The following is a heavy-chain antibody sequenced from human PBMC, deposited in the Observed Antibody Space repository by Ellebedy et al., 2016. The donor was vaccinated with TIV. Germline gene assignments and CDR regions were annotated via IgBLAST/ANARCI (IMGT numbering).Heavy chain of an antibody. J-gene: IGHJ6*01. V-gene: IGHV4-4*09. D-gene: IGHD1-1*01. Sequence: SETLSLXXTVSGGSISGYYWSWIRQPPGKGLEWIGNIHSSGVTDYNPSLRNRVATSLDTSKNQVSLILTSVTAADTAVYYCARGGTYAFDVWGQGTTVTVSS. CDR1: GGSISGYY. CDR3: ARGGTYAFDV. CDR2: IHSSGVT.